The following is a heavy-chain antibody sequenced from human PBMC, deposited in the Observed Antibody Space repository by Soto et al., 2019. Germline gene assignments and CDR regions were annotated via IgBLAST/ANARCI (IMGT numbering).Heavy chain of an antibody. CDR2: FDPEDGET. J-gene: IGHJ5*02. V-gene: IGHV1-24*01. Sequence: GASVKVSCKVSGYTLTELSMHWVRQAPGKGLEWMGGFDPEDGETIYAQKFQGRVTMTEDTSTDTAYMELSSLRSEDTAVYYCATVTTADIVVVPDPPFWFDPWGREPWSPSPQ. CDR3: ATVTTADIVVVPDPPFWFDP. CDR1: GYTLTELS. D-gene: IGHD2-2*01.